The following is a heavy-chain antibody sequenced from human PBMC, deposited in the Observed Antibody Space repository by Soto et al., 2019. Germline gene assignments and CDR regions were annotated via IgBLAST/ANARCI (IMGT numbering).Heavy chain of an antibody. CDR1: GYTFTSYG. CDR2: ISAYNGNT. CDR3: ARAAKYCTNGVCAFYGRDV. D-gene: IGHD2-8*01. J-gene: IGHJ6*02. V-gene: IGHV1-18*01. Sequence: ASVKVSCKASGYTFTSYGISWVRQAPGQGLEWMGWISAYNGNTNYAQKFQGRVTMTTDTSTSTAYTELRSLRSDDTAVYYCARAAKYCTNGVCAFYGRDVWGQGTTVNVSS.